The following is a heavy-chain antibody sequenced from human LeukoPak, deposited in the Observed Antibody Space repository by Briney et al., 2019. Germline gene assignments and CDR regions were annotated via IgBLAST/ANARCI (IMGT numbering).Heavy chain of an antibody. D-gene: IGHD6-19*01. CDR1: GGSISSSSYY. CDR3: ARRGIAVAEIDY. CDR2: IYYGGST. J-gene: IGHJ4*02. Sequence: SETLSLTCTVSGGSISSSSYYWGWIRQPPGKGLEWIGSIYYGGSTYYNPSLKSRVTISVDTSKNQFSLKLSSVTAADTAVYYCARRGIAVAEIDYWGQGTLVTVSS. V-gene: IGHV4-39*01.